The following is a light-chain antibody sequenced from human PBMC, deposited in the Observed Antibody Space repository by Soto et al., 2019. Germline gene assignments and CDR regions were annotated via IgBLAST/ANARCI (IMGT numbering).Light chain of an antibody. CDR1: QSINSNY. V-gene: IGKV3-20*01. CDR3: QQYGTSQLT. J-gene: IGKJ4*01. CDR2: GAS. Sequence: ESVLTQSPGTLSLSPGERATLSCRASQSINSNYLAWYQQRPGQAPSLLIYGASSRATGIPDRFSGSGSGTDFSLTISRLEPEDFALYYCQQYGTSQLTFGGGTTVEIK.